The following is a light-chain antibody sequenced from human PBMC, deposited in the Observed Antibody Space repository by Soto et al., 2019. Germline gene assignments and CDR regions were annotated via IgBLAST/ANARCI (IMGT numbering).Light chain of an antibody. CDR3: HIWDSSSDHVV. J-gene: IGLJ2*01. V-gene: IGLV3-21*02. CDR1: NIARHS. CDR2: DDS. Sequence: SYELTQPPSVSVAPGQTARITGGGANIARHSVHWYQQSPGQAPVLVVYDDSDRPSGIPERFSGSNSENTATLTISRVEAGDEADYYCHIWDSSSDHVVFGGGTKLTVL.